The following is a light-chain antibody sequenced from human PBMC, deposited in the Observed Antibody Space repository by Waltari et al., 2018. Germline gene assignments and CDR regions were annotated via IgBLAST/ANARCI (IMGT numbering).Light chain of an antibody. J-gene: IGKJ4*01. CDR2: KAS. CDR1: ENVNNY. CDR3: QHGYGTPLT. Sequence: DIQMTQSPSSLSASVGDRVTITCRASENVNNYLNWYQQKPGKAPKLLIYKASTLQSGVPSRFSGIGSGTDYTFTISSLQSEDVATYYCQHGYGTPLTFGGGTKVEIK. V-gene: IGKV1-39*01.